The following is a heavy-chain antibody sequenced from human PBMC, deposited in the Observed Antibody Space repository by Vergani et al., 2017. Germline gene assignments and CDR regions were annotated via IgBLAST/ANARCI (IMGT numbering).Heavy chain of an antibody. Sequence: QVQLQESGPGLVKPSQTLSLTCSVSGGAVNSGSNFWTWIRQPAGKGLEWIGRTSTDGSTNCNPSLKSRVTVSVDTSKTQISLRLTSVTAEDTAVYYCARETVVTSWDGYRFHYMDVWGKGTTVTVSS. V-gene: IGHV4-61*02. CDR2: TSTDGST. CDR3: ARETVVTSWDGYRFHYMDV. J-gene: IGHJ6*03. D-gene: IGHD3-16*02. CDR1: GGAVNSGSNF.